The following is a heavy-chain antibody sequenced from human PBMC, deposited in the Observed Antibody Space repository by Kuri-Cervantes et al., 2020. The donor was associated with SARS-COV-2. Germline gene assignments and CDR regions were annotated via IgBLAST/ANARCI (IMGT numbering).Heavy chain of an antibody. D-gene: IGHD6-13*01. J-gene: IGHJ6*02. CDR2: IYHSGST. CDR3: ARVPRGGIAAAFWYYGMDV. CDR1: GYSISSGYY. V-gene: IGHV4-38-2*02. Sequence: GSLRLSCTVSGYSISSGYYWGWIRQPPGKGLEWIGEIYHSGSTYYNPSLKSRVTISVDTSKNQSSLKLSSVTAADTAVYYCARVPRGGIAAAFWYYGMDVWGQGTTVTVSS.